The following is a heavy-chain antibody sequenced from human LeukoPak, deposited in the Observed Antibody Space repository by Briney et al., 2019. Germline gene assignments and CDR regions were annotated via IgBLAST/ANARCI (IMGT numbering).Heavy chain of an antibody. CDR1: GYTFTSYA. CDR3: ARDRGQLWLLRYYHMDV. D-gene: IGHD5-18*01. Sequence: EASVKVSCKASGYTFTSYAMHWVRQAPGQRLEWMGWINAGNGNTKYSQEFQGRVTITRDTSASTVYMELSSLRSEDTAVYYCARDRGQLWLLRYYHMDVWGKGTTVTVSS. V-gene: IGHV1-3*03. J-gene: IGHJ6*03. CDR2: INAGNGNT.